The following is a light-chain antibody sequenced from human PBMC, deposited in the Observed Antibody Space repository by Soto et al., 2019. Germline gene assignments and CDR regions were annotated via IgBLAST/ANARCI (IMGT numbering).Light chain of an antibody. J-gene: IGKJ5*01. CDR1: QSVSSY. CDR3: QQRSNWPIT. CDR2: AAS. V-gene: IGKV3-11*01. Sequence: EIVLTQSPATLSLSPGERATLSCRASQSVSSYLAWFQQKPGQAPRLLIYAASNRAPGIPARFSGSGSGTDFTLTISSLEPADFAVYYCQQRSNWPITFG.